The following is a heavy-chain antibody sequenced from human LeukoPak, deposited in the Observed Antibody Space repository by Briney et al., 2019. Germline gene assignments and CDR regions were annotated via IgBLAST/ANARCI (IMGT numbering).Heavy chain of an antibody. Sequence: GGSLRLSCAASGFTFSSYSMNWVRQAPGKGLEWVSSISSSSRDIYYAESVKGRFTISRDNPKNSLYLQMNSLRAEDTAVYFCARPPYSSGSFDLWGRGTLVSVSS. CDR1: GFTFSSYS. V-gene: IGHV3-21*01. CDR3: ARPPYSSGSFDL. D-gene: IGHD6-19*01. J-gene: IGHJ2*01. CDR2: ISSSSRDI.